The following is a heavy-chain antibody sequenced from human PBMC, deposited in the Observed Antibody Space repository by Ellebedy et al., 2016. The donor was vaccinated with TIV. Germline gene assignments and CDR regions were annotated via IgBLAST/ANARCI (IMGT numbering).Heavy chain of an antibody. J-gene: IGHJ6*02. CDR3: ARVQYSNSWYVNYGMDV. Sequence: GESLKISCEASGFPFRNYAMHCVRQSPRKGLEWVAFISSDGNIKDYADSVKGRFTISRDNSKKTVYLQMNSLRLEDTAVYYCARVQYSNSWYVNYGMDVWGQGTTVTVSS. CDR2: ISSDGNIK. CDR1: GFPFRNYA. V-gene: IGHV3-30-3*01. D-gene: IGHD6-13*01.